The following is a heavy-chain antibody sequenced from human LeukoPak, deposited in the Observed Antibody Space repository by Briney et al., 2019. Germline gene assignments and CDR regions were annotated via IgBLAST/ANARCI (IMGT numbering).Heavy chain of an antibody. D-gene: IGHD4-11*01. CDR3: AKSYFDYSTYYSYYFNL. V-gene: IGHV4-4*09. Sequence: SETLSLTCTVSGGSISGGYWSWIRQPPGRGLEWIGYVYTSGSTNYNPSLKSRVTISVDTSKSQFALKLSSVTAADTAVYYCAKSYFDYSTYYSYYFNLWGQGALVTLSS. J-gene: IGHJ4*02. CDR2: VYTSGST. CDR1: GGSISGGY.